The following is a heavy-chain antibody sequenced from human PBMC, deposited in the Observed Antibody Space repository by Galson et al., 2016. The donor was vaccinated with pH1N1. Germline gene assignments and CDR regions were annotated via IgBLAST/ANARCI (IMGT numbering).Heavy chain of an antibody. V-gene: IGHV3-74*01. CDR1: EFIFSNKW. CDR2: LKSDGTSA. J-gene: IGHJ5*02. CDR3: IREMS. Sequence: SLRLSCAASEFIFSNKWMHWLRQSPGKGLEWLSVLKSDGTSARYADPVKGHFTISRDNAKNTLYLQMNSLRVEDTSVYYCIREMSWGQGVLVTVSS.